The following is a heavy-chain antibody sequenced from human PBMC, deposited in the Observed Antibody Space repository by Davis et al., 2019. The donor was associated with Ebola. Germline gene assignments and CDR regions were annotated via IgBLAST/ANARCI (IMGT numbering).Heavy chain of an antibody. J-gene: IGHJ3*02. D-gene: IGHD3-3*01. V-gene: IGHV3-23*01. CDR1: GFTFSSYA. CDR2: ISGSGGST. Sequence: GESLKISCAASGFTFSSYAMSWVRQAPGKGLEWVSAISGSGGSTYYADSVKGRFTISRDNSKNTLYLQMNSLRAEDTAVYYCAKRRPHYDFWSGYYMGAFDIWGQGTMVTVSS. CDR3: AKRRPHYDFWSGYYMGAFDI.